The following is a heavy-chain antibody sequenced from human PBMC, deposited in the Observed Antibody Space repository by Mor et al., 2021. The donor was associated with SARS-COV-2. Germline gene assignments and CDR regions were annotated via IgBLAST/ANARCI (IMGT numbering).Heavy chain of an antibody. CDR2: GGST. Sequence: GGSTSYAQKFQGRVTMTRDTSTSTVYMELSSLRSEDTVVYYCARTSMVRGAYGMDVWGQGTTVT. J-gene: IGHJ6*02. V-gene: IGHV1-46*03. D-gene: IGHD3-10*01. CDR3: ARTSMVRGAYGMDV.